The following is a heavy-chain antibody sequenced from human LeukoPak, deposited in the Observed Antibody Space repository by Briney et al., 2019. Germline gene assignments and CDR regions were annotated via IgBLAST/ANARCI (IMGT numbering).Heavy chain of an antibody. Sequence: GASVKVSCKASGYSFTSYDINWVRQATGQGPDWMGWMNPNSGNTGYAQKFQGRVTMARNTSISTAYMELRSLRSEDTAVYYCARNRGYCSSTSCYQVADYWGQGTLVTVSS. V-gene: IGHV1-8*01. CDR3: ARNRGYCSSTSCYQVADY. CDR2: MNPNSGNT. J-gene: IGHJ4*02. CDR1: GYSFTSYD. D-gene: IGHD2-2*01.